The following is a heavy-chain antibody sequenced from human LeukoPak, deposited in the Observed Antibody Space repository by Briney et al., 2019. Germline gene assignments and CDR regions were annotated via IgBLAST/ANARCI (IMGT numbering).Heavy chain of an antibody. J-gene: IGHJ4*02. V-gene: IGHV3-64*01. CDR1: GFSISSYA. Sequence: GGSLRLSCAASGFSISSYALHWVRQAPGKGLQYVSGISNGGSIDYANSVKGRFTISRDNSKNTLYLQMGSLRPEDMAVYHCARDFSYGSGFDYWGQGILVTVSS. CDR2: ISNGGSI. D-gene: IGHD5-18*01. CDR3: ARDFSYGSGFDY.